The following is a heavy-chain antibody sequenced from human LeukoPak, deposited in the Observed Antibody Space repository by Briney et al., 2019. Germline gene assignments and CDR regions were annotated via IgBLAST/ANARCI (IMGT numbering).Heavy chain of an antibody. J-gene: IGHJ5*02. CDR1: GYTFTSNG. Sequence: GASAKVSCKTSGYTFTSNGISWVRQAPGQGLEWMGWISTYNGNTNYAQKFQGRVTMTTDTSTSTAYMELRSLTSDDTAVYYCARDSGCSNPWGQGTLVTVSS. CDR3: ARDSGCSNP. CDR2: ISTYNGNT. V-gene: IGHV1-18*01. D-gene: IGHD6-19*01.